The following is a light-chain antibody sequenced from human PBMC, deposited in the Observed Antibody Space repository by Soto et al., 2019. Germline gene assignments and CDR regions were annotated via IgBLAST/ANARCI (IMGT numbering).Light chain of an antibody. J-gene: IGKJ1*01. CDR2: AAS. Sequence: DIPMTQSPSSLSASVGDRVTITCRASQSISTYLNWYQQRPGKAPKLLIYAASSLQSGVPSRFSGSGSGTDFTLTISSLQREDFATYYCQQSYIFPWTFGQGTKVEIK. CDR3: QQSYIFPWT. CDR1: QSISTY. V-gene: IGKV1-39*01.